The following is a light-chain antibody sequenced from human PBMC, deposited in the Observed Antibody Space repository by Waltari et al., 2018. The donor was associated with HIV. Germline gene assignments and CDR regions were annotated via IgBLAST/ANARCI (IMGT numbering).Light chain of an antibody. CDR3: GTWDSSRSAV. J-gene: IGLJ3*02. CDR2: DNN. CDR1: GSNIGGHE. V-gene: IGLV1-51*01. Sequence: QSVLTQPPSVSAAPGQTVTISCSGRGSNIGGHEVSWYQQLPGTAPKLLIYDNNKRSAGIPDLFSGSKSGTSATLGITGLQTGDEAYYYCGTWDSSRSAVFGGGTKVTV.